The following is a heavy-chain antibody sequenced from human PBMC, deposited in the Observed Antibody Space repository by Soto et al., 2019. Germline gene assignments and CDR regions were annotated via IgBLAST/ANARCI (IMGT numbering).Heavy chain of an antibody. CDR3: ARVLIEGLDP. CDR2: VYYSGST. V-gene: IGHV4-59*01. Sequence: SGTLSLTCTVSGGSISANYWSWIRQSPGKGLEWIGYVYYSGSTVYNPSLKSRVSISADTSKNQFSLRLSSVTAADTAVYYCARVLIEGLDPWGQGTLVTVSS. CDR1: GGSISANY. J-gene: IGHJ5*02. D-gene: IGHD2-21*01.